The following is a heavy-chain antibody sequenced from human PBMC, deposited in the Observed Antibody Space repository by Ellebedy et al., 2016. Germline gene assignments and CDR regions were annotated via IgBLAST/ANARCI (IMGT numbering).Heavy chain of an antibody. Sequence: SGPTLVKPTQTLTLTCTFSGFSLDTSAVVVGWIRQPPGKALEWLSFLYGNDDKRYRQSLRTRLTITKDTSKNQVVLTMTNMDPVDTGTYFCAHKSVYREVDYWGQGTLVTVSS. CDR1: GFSLDTSAVV. V-gene: IGHV2-5*01. D-gene: IGHD4-11*01. J-gene: IGHJ4*02. CDR3: AHKSVYREVDY. CDR2: LYGNDDK.